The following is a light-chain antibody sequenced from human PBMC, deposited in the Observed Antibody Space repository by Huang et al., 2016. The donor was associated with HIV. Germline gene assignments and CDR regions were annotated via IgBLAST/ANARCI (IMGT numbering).Light chain of an antibody. CDR1: QSVDSSY. V-gene: IGKV3-20*01. CDR3: QQYGSSPPKLT. J-gene: IGKJ4*01. Sequence: IVLTQSPGTLSLSPGERATLSCRSSQSVDSSYLAWYQQKPGQAPRLLIYGAASRATDIPDRFSGSGSGTDFTLTISRLEPEEFAVYYCQQYGSSPPKLTFGGGTKVEMK. CDR2: GAA.